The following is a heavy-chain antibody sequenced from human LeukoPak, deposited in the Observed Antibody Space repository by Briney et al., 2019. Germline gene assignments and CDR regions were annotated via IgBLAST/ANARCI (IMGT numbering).Heavy chain of an antibody. D-gene: IGHD6-13*01. CDR3: AGAAAADLRFGWFDP. Sequence: SVKVSCKGSGGTFSSYAISWVRQAPGHGLEWVGGIIPIFGTGNYAQKVHGRVTITEDESTRPAYMELSSLRSEDTAVYYCAGAAAADLRFGWFDPWGQATLVTVSS. CDR1: GGTFSSYA. V-gene: IGHV1-69*13. J-gene: IGHJ5*02. CDR2: IIPIFGTG.